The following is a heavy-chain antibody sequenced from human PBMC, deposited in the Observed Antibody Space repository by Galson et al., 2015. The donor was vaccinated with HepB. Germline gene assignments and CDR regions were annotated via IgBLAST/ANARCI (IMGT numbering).Heavy chain of an antibody. J-gene: IGHJ3*02. D-gene: IGHD6-13*01. V-gene: IGHV1-18*01. CDR2: ISAYSGNT. CDR3: ARDKEVVIAAAGTAFDI. Sequence: SVKVSCKASGYTFTSYGISWVRQAPGQGLEWMGWISAYSGNTNYAQKLQGRVTMTTDTSTSTVYMELSSLRSEDTAVYYCARDKEVVIAAAGTAFDIWGQGTMVTVSS. CDR1: GYTFTSYG.